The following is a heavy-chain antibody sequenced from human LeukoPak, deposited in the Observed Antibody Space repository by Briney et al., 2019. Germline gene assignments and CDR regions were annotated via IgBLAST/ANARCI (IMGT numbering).Heavy chain of an antibody. V-gene: IGHV3-21*01. Sequence: GGSLRLSCAASGFTFSSYSMNWVRQAPGKGLEWVSSIGSSSSYIYYADSVKGRFTISRDNAKNSLYLQMNSLRAEDTAVYYCARETIWFGEALGTSDYWGQGTLVTVSS. CDR2: IGSSSSYI. CDR3: ARETIWFGEALGTSDY. CDR1: GFTFSSYS. D-gene: IGHD3-10*01. J-gene: IGHJ4*02.